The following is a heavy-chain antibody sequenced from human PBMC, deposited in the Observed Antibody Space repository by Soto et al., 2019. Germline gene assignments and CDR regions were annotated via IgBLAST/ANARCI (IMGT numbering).Heavy chain of an antibody. D-gene: IGHD3-22*01. CDR1: GFTFSSYA. Sequence: GGSLRLSCVASGFTFSSYAMNWVRQAPGKGLEWVSVISGSDGSTYYADSVKGRFTISRDNSKNTQYLQMSSLRADDTALYYCVKGEYYYDSSGYYPFDYWGQGTLVTVSS. CDR2: ISGSDGST. V-gene: IGHV3-23*01. J-gene: IGHJ4*02. CDR3: VKGEYYYDSSGYYPFDY.